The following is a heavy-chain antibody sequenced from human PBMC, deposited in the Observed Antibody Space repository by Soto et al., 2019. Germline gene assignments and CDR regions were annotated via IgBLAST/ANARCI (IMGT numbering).Heavy chain of an antibody. CDR2: INAGNGNT. J-gene: IGHJ5*02. CDR3: ARGSVVGFDP. V-gene: IGHV1-3*01. CDR1: GYTFTSYA. Sequence: QVQLVQSGAEVKKPGASVKVCCKASGYTFTSYAMHWVRQAPGQRLEWMGWINAGNGNTKYSQKFQGRVTITRDTSASTAYMELSSLRSEDTAVYYCARGSVVGFDPWGQGTLVTVSS. D-gene: IGHD2-15*01.